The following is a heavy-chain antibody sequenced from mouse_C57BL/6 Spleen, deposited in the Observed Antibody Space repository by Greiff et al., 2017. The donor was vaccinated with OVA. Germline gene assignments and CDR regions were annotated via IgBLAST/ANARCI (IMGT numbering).Heavy chain of an antibody. CDR3: ATDYGTSDY. CDR1: GYTFTSYW. J-gene: IGHJ2*01. D-gene: IGHD1-1*01. Sequence: VQLQQSGAELVMPGASVKLSCKASGYTFTSYWMHWVKQRPGQGLEWIGEIDPSDSYTNYNQKFKGKSTLTVDKSSSTAYMQLSSLTSEDSAVYYCATDYGTSDYWGQGTTLTVSS. CDR2: IDPSDSYT. V-gene: IGHV1-69*01.